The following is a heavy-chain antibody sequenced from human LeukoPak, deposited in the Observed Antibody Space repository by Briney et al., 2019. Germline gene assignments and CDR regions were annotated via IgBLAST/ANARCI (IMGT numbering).Heavy chain of an antibody. V-gene: IGHV1-46*01. CDR3: ARDPIGSRWPYYFDY. CDR2: INPSGGST. CDR1: GYTFTSYY. D-gene: IGHD6-13*01. Sequence: ASVKVSCKASGYTFTSYYMHWVRQAPGQGLEWMGIINPSGGSTSYAQKFQARVTITRDTSASTAYMDLSSLRSEDTAVYYCARDPIGSRWPYYFDYWGQGTLVTVSS. J-gene: IGHJ4*02.